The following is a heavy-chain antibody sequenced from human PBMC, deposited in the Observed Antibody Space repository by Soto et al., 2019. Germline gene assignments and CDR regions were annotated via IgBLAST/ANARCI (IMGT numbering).Heavy chain of an antibody. V-gene: IGHV4-34*01. CDR3: ARCPRAYSYYYYYYGMDV. CDR2: INHSGST. Sequence: SETLSLTCAVYGGSFRAYYWSWIRQPPGKGLEWIGEINHSGSTNYNPSLKSRVTISVDTSKNQFSLKLSSVTAADTAVYYCARCPRAYSYYYYYYGMDVWGQGTTVTVSS. J-gene: IGHJ6*02. CDR1: GGSFRAYY. D-gene: IGHD2-15*01.